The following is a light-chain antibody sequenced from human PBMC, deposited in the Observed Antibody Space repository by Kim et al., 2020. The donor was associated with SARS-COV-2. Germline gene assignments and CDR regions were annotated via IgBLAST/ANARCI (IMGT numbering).Light chain of an antibody. J-gene: IGLJ3*02. CDR2: EVS. V-gene: IGLV2-8*01. CDR3: YSYAGGTNWV. Sequence: QSALTQPPSASGSPGQSVTLSCTGASGDIGGHNYVSWYQQRPGKAPKLMIYEVSKRPSGVPDRFSGSKSANTASLTVSGLQADDEADYYCYSYAGGTNWVFGGGTQLTVL. CDR1: SGDIGGHNY.